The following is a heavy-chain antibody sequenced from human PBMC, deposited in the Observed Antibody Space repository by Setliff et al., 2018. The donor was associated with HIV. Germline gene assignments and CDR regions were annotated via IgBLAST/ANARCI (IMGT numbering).Heavy chain of an antibody. Sequence: SETLSLTCTVSGGSMSSSGPGYYWGWVRQTPGGGLEWIGHIYTSGNTNYNPSLKSRVTISVDTSKNQFSLKLSSVTAADTAVYYCAREGSSTWPDQGYFDLWGRGTLVTVSS. CDR1: GGSMSSSGPGYY. D-gene: IGHD6-13*01. CDR3: AREGSSTWPDQGYFDL. J-gene: IGHJ2*01. V-gene: IGHV4-61*09. CDR2: IYTSGNT.